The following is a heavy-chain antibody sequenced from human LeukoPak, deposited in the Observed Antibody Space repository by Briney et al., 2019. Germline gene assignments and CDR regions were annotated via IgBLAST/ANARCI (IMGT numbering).Heavy chain of an antibody. CDR2: IRYDGSNK. J-gene: IGHJ4*02. D-gene: IGHD3-10*01. CDR1: GFTFSSYG. CDR3: ARAPWSTVRGVISTPIDY. V-gene: IGHV3-30*02. Sequence: GGSLRLSCAASGFTFSSYGMHWVRQAPGKGLEWVAFIRYDGSNKYYADSVKGRFTISRDNSKNTLYLQMNSLRAEDTAAYCCARAPWSTVRGVISTPIDYWGQGTLVTVSS.